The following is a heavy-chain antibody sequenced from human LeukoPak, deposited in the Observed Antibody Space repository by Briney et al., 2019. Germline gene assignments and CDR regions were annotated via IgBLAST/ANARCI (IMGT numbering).Heavy chain of an antibody. V-gene: IGHV1-69*13. CDR1: GGTFSNYA. J-gene: IGHJ4*02. Sequence: SVKVSCKASGGTFSNYAISWVRQAPGQELEWMGGITPIFATPSYAQKFQGRVTITADESTSTAYMELSGLRSEDTAVYYCARWAGYCRITNCYSAFDYWGQGTLVTVSS. CDR2: ITPIFATP. D-gene: IGHD2-2*02. CDR3: ARWAGYCRITNCYSAFDY.